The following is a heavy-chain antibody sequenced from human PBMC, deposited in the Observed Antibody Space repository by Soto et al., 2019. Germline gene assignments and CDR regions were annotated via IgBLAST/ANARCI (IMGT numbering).Heavy chain of an antibody. CDR3: ARASGDYGDYVLDY. D-gene: IGHD4-17*01. Sequence: SETLSLTCTVSGGSISSYYWSWIRQPPGKGLEWIAYIYYSGSANYNPSLKSRVTISVDTSKNQFSLKLSAVTAADTAVYYCARASGDYGDYVLDYWGQGTLVTVSS. CDR1: GGSISSYY. CDR2: IYYSGSA. J-gene: IGHJ4*02. V-gene: IGHV4-59*01.